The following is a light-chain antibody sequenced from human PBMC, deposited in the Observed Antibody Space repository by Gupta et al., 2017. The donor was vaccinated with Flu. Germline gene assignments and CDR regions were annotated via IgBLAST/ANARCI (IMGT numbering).Light chain of an antibody. CDR3: QKFNS. CDR2: DAS. J-gene: IGKJ3*01. Sequence: AIQLTQSPSSLSASVGDRVTLTCRASQGLDNGLAWYQQKPGKPPRLLIYDASRLFTGVSSRFSGSGSGTDFTLTISDLQPEDFATYYCQKFNSFGPGTKVDVK. V-gene: IGKV1-13*02. CDR1: QGLDNG.